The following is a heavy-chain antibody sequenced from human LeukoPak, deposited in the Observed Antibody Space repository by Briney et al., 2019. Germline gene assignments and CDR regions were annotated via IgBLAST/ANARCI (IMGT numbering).Heavy chain of an antibody. V-gene: IGHV4-59*01. CDR3: ARGDFCSKSNCYLRPMDV. Sequence: SETLSLTCTVSGGSISDYYWYWIRQPPGKGLEWIGYIYYSGSTTYNPSLKSRVTMSVDTAKNQFSLRVRSVTAADTAVYYCARGDFCSKSNCYLRPMDVWGKGTTVTVSS. CDR2: IYYSGST. J-gene: IGHJ6*03. CDR1: GGSISDYY. D-gene: IGHD3-3*01.